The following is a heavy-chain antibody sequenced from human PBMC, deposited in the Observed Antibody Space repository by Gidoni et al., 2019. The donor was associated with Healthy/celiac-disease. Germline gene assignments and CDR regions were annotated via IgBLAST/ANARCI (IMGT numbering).Heavy chain of an antibody. V-gene: IGHV1-69*01. D-gene: IGHD5-12*01. CDR3: ARGKRSGYDYFDY. CDR2: IIPICGTG. Sequence: QVQLVQSGAEVTKPGSSVKVSCKASGSTFSSYAISWVRQAPGQGLEWMGGIIPICGTGNYAQKFQGRVTITADESTSTAYMELSSLRSEDTAVYYCARGKRSGYDYFDYWGQGTLVTVSS. CDR1: GSTFSSYA. J-gene: IGHJ4*02.